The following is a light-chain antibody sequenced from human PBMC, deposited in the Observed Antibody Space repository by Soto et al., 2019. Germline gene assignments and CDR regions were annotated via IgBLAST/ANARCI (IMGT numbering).Light chain of an antibody. Sequence: QLVLTQSPSASASLGASVKLTCTLSSGHSTYAIAWHQQQPEKGPRYLMKVNNDGTHNKGDGIPDRYSGSTSGAERYLIISSLQSEDEADYYCQTWGTGIRLFGGGTKVTVL. CDR3: QTWGTGIRL. CDR2: VNNDGTH. V-gene: IGLV4-69*01. J-gene: IGLJ2*01. CDR1: SGHSTYA.